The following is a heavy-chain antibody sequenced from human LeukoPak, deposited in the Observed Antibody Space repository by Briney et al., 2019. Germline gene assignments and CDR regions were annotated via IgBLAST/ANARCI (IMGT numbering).Heavy chain of an antibody. CDR3: ARWVGTITPYYYGMDV. CDR1: GGSISSGDYY. CDR2: IYTSGST. Sequence: PSQTLSLTCTVSGGSISSGDYYWNWIRQRPGKGLEWIGYIYTSGSTYYNPSLKSRVTISIDTSKNQFSLKLTSVTAADTAVYYCARWVGTITPYYYGMDVWGQGTTVTVSS. V-gene: IGHV4-31*03. J-gene: IGHJ6*02. D-gene: IGHD5-24*01.